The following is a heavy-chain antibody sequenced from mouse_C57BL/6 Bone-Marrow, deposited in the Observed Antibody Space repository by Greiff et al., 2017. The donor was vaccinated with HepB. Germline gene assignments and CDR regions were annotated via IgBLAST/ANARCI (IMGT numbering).Heavy chain of an antibody. V-gene: IGHV1-54*01. CDR3: ARREDLLWLRGAMDY. CDR2: INPGSGGT. CDR1: GYAFTNYL. Sequence: QVQLQQSGAELVRPGTSVKVSCKASGYAFTNYLIEWVKQRPGQGLEWIGVINPGSGGTNYNEKFKGKATLTADKSSSTAYMQLSSLTSEDSAVYFCARREDLLWLRGAMDYWGQGTSVTVSS. J-gene: IGHJ4*01. D-gene: IGHD2-2*01.